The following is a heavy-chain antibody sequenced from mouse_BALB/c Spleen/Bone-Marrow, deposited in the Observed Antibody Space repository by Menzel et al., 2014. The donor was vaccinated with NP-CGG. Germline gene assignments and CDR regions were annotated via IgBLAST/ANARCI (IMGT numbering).Heavy chain of an antibody. CDR2: IYPGNGDT. J-gene: IGHJ1*01. CDR1: GYTFTSYN. Sequence: QVQLQQSGAELVKPGASVKMSCKASGYTFTSYNMHWVKQTPGQGLEWIGSIYPGNGDTSYNQKFKGKATFTADKSSSTAYMQLSSLTSEDSAVYYCARRGISTAAWYFDVWGAGTTVTVSS. D-gene: IGHD1-2*01. CDR3: ARRGISTAAWYFDV. V-gene: IGHV1-12*01.